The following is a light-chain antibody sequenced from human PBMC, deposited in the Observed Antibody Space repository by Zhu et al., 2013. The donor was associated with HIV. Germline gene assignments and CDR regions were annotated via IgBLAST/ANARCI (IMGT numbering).Light chain of an antibody. CDR1: QGIKSA. V-gene: IGKV1D-13*01. Sequence: AIQLTQSPSSLSASVGDRVTITCRASQGIKSALAWYQQKPGKPPTLLIYDASSLDSGVPSRFSGSGSGTDFVLTISSLQPEDSASYFCQQFTNYPLTFGGGTKVEIK. CDR2: DAS. J-gene: IGKJ4*01. CDR3: QQFTNYPLT.